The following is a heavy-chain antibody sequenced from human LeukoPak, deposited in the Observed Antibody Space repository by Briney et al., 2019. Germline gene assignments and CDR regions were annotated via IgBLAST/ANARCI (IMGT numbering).Heavy chain of an antibody. CDR1: SGSINTYY. D-gene: IGHD1-14*01. J-gene: IGHJ4*02. V-gene: IGHV4-59*01. Sequence: SETLSLTCTVSSGSINTYYWSWIRLLPGKGLEWLGYVYYNGFTKYNPSLRSRITMLVGTSKNQFSLKLNSVTAADTAMYYCARDRAGAYFDYWGQGTLVTVSS. CDR2: VYYNGFT. CDR3: ARDRAGAYFDY.